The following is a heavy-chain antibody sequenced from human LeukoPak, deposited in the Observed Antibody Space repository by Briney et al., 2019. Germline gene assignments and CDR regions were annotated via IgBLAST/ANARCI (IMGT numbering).Heavy chain of an antibody. Sequence: GASVKVSCKASGFTFSGYYIHWVRQAPGQGLEWMGYINPHSGVTSFPQKFQGRVTLSTDTSISAAYMELSSLISYDTAMYYCVREGNEVLTKNFDHWGQGALVTVSS. J-gene: IGHJ4*02. CDR2: INPHSGVT. CDR1: GFTFSGYY. CDR3: VREGNEVLTKNFDH. D-gene: IGHD4/OR15-4a*01. V-gene: IGHV1-2*02.